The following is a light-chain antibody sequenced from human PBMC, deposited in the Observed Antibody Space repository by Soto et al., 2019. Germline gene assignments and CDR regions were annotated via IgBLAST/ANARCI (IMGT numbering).Light chain of an antibody. CDR2: DVS. CDR3: SSYTSSSTRV. V-gene: IGLV2-14*01. CDR1: SSDVGGYNY. Sequence: ALTQPASGSGSPGRSITISCNGTSSDVGGYNYVSWYQQHPGKAPKLMIYDVSNRPSGVSNRFSGSKSGNTASLTISGLQAEDEADYYCSSYTSSSTRVFGTGTKVTVL. J-gene: IGLJ1*01.